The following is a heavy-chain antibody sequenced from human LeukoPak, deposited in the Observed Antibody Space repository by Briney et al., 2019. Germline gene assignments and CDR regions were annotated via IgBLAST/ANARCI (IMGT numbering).Heavy chain of an antibody. CDR1: GGSISSYY. Sequence: SETLSLTCTVSGGSISSYYWSWIRQPPGKGLEWIGYIYYSGSTNYNPSLKSRVTISVDTSKNQFSLKLSSVTAADTAVYYCAKGWFGEKSFDYWGQGTLVTVSS. CDR3: AKGWFGEKSFDY. CDR2: IYYSGST. D-gene: IGHD3-10*01. J-gene: IGHJ4*02. V-gene: IGHV4-59*01.